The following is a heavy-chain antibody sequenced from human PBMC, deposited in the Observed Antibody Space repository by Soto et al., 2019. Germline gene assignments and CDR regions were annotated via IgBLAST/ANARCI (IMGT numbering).Heavy chain of an antibody. CDR1: GYTFTSYY. D-gene: IGHD6-19*01. J-gene: IGHJ6*02. V-gene: IGHV1-46*01. Sequence: QVQLVQSGAEVKKPGASVKVSCTASGYTFTSYYMHWVRQAPGQGLEWMGIINPSGGSTSYAQKFQGRVTMTRDTSASTVYMELSSLRSEDTAVYYCARVSWLHGMDVWGQGTTVTVSS. CDR3: ARVSWLHGMDV. CDR2: INPSGGST.